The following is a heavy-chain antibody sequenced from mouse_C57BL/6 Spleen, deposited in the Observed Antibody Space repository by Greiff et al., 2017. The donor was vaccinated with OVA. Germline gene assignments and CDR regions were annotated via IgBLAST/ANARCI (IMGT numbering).Heavy chain of an antibody. J-gene: IGHJ2*01. CDR1: GFSLSTFGMG. V-gene: IGHV8-8*01. D-gene: IGHD1-1*01. CDR3: ARSHGSSYPDYFDY. CDR2: IWWDADK. Sequence: QVTLKVSGPGILQPSQTLSLPCSFSGFSLSTFGMGVGWIRQPSGKGLEWLAHIWWDADKYYNPALKSRLTISKDTPKNQVFLKIANVDTADTATYYCARSHGSSYPDYFDYWGQGTTLTVSS.